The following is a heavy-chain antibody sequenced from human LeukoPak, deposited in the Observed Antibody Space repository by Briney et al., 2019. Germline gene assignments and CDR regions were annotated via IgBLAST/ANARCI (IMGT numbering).Heavy chain of an antibody. V-gene: IGHV1-8*01. Sequence: ASLKVSCKASGYTFTSYDINWVRQDTGQGLEWMGWMNPNSGNTGYAQKFQCRVNMTRNTSISTAYLELSSLRSEDTALYYCARGLRRGDYWGQGTLVTVSS. CDR2: MNPNSGNT. CDR1: GYTFTSYD. CDR3: ARGLRRGDY. D-gene: IGHD1-14*01. J-gene: IGHJ4*02.